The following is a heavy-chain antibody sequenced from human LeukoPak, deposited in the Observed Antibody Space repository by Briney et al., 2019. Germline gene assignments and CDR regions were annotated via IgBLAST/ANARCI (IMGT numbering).Heavy chain of an antibody. J-gene: IGHJ4*02. CDR2: INHSGST. CDR3: ARINSGYACETDY. Sequence: KPSETLSLTCAVYGGSFSGYYWSWIRQPPGKGLDWIGEINHSGSTNYNPSLKSRVTISVDTSKNQFSLKLSSVTAADTAVYYCARINSGYACETDYWGQGTLVTVSS. D-gene: IGHD5-12*01. CDR1: GGSFSGYY. V-gene: IGHV4-34*01.